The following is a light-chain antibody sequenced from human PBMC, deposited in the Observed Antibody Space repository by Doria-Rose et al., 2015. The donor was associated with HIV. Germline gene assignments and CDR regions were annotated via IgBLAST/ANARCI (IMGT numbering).Light chain of an antibody. Sequence: SQGPLSFSPGEGATPSGRAIQSFSRTDLAWYQQKPGQAPSLLIYDGSTRATGIPDRFSASGSGTDFTLTINRLEPEDFALYYCHQYDTSWTFGQGTKVEI. CDR3: HQYDTSWT. CDR1: QSFSRTD. V-gene: IGKV3-20*01. CDR2: DGS. J-gene: IGKJ1*01.